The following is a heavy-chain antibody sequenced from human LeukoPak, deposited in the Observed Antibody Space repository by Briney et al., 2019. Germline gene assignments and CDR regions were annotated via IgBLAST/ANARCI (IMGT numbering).Heavy chain of an antibody. CDR2: INTKGAST. CDR3: ARDAEYGAGSMWLLDP. J-gene: IGHJ5*02. V-gene: IGHV1-2*02. CDR1: GYTFSDYY. Sequence: ASMKVSCKASGYTFSDYYIHWVRQSPGQGLEWMGWINTKGASTKYAQKFQGRVTMTRDTSINTVYMELSRLTSDDTAIYYCARDAEYGAGSMWLLDPWGQGTQVTVSS. D-gene: IGHD3-10*01.